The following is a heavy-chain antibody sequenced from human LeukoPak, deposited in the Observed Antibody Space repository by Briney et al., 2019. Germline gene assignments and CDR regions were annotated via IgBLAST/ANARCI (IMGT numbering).Heavy chain of an antibody. J-gene: IGHJ2*01. CDR2: SYYSGST. CDR3: ARGNGDYGAPYWYFDL. D-gene: IGHD4-17*01. CDR1: GGSISSGGYY. Sequence: SQTLSLTCTVSGGSISSGGYYWSWLRQHPGKGLEWIGYSYYSGSTYYNPSLKSRVTISVDTSKNQFSLKLSSVTAADTAVYYCARGNGDYGAPYWYFDLWGRGTLVTVSS. V-gene: IGHV4-31*03.